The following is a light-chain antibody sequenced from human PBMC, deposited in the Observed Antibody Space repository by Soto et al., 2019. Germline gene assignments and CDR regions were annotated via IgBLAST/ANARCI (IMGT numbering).Light chain of an antibody. Sequence: QSVLTQPASVSGSPGQSITISCTGTSSDVGSYNLVSWYQQHPGKAPKLMIYEGSKRPSGVSNRFSGSKSGNTASLTISGLQAEDEADYYCCSHAGSSFYVFGTGTKVHRP. V-gene: IGLV2-23*01. CDR1: SSDVGSYNL. CDR3: CSHAGSSFYV. CDR2: EGS. J-gene: IGLJ1*01.